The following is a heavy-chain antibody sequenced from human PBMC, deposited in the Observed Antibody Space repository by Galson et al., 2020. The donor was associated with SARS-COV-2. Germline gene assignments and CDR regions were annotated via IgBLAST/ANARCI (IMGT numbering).Heavy chain of an antibody. V-gene: IGHV3-49*03. J-gene: IGHJ3*02. D-gene: IGHD3-3*01. CDR2: IRSKAYGGTT. Sequence: GGSLRLSCTASGFTFGDYAMSWFRQAPGKGLEWVGFIRSKAYGGTTEYAASVKGRFTISRDDSKSIAYLQMNSLKTEDTAVYYCTRCLPYYDFWSGYQDAFDIWGQGTMVTVSS. CDR1: GFTFGDYA. CDR3: TRCLPYYDFWSGYQDAFDI.